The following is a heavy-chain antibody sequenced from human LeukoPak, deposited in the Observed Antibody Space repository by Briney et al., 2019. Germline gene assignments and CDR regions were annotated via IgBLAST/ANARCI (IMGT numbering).Heavy chain of an antibody. D-gene: IGHD3-16*01. V-gene: IGHV3-74*01. J-gene: IGHJ3*02. Sequence: GGSLRLSCAATGLTFSSYWMHWVRQVPGKGLVWVSRINSDGSSTSYADSVKGRFTISRDNAKNTLYLQMNSLRAEDTAVYYCARDPLLRGAFDIWGQGTMVTVSS. CDR2: INSDGSST. CDR1: GLTFSSYW. CDR3: ARDPLLRGAFDI.